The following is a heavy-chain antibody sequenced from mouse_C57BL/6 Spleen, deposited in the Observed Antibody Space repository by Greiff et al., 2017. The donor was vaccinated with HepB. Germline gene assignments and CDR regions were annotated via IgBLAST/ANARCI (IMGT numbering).Heavy chain of an antibody. CDR3: ARGGTGTLFAY. Sequence: VQLVESGAELVKPGASVKISCKASGYAFSSYWMNWVKQRPGKGLEWIGQIYPGDGDTNYNGKFKGKATLTADKSSSTAYMQLSSLTSEDSAVYFCARGGTGTLFAYWGQGTLVTVSA. V-gene: IGHV1-80*01. CDR1: GYAFSSYW. CDR2: IYPGDGDT. D-gene: IGHD4-1*01. J-gene: IGHJ3*01.